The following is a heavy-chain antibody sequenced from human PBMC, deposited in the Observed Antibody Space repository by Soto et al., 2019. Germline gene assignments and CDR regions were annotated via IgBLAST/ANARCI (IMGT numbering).Heavy chain of an antibody. J-gene: IGHJ2*01. CDR3: ARVLWRLSSWAPRYWYFDL. CDR1: GFTFSSYS. V-gene: IGHV3-21*01. D-gene: IGHD6-13*01. Sequence: GGSLRLSCAASGFTFSSYSMNWVRQAPGKGLEWVSSISSSSSYIYYADSVKGRFTISRDNAKNSLYLQMNSLRAEDTAVYYCARVLWRLSSWAPRYWYFDLWGRDTLVTVSS. CDR2: ISSSSSYI.